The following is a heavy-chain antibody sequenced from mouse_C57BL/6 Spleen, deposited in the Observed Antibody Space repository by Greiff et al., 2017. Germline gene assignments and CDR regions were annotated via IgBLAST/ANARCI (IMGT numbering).Heavy chain of an antibody. J-gene: IGHJ1*03. D-gene: IGHD1-1*01. CDR3: ARDDYGSSTHWYFDV. Sequence: EVKLEESGPGLVKPSQSLSLTCSVTGYSITSGYYWNWIRQFPGNKLEWMGYISYDGSNNYNPSLKNRISITRDTSKNQFFLKLNSVTTEDTATYYCARDDYGSSTHWYFDVWGTGTTVTVSS. V-gene: IGHV3-6*01. CDR1: GYSITSGYY. CDR2: ISYDGSN.